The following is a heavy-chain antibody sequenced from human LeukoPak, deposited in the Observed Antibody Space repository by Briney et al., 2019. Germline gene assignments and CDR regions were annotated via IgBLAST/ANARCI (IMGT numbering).Heavy chain of an antibody. D-gene: IGHD6-13*01. V-gene: IGHV6-1*01. J-gene: IGHJ6*02. CDR1: GDSFSSNSAG. CDR2: TYYRSKWYN. Sequence: SQTLSLTCAISGDSFSSNSAGWNWIRLSPSRGLEWLGRTYYRSKWYNDYAVSVESRITINPDTSKNQFSLQLNSVTPEDTAVYYCARWAAGHGTDVWGQGTTVTVS. CDR3: ARWAAGHGTDV.